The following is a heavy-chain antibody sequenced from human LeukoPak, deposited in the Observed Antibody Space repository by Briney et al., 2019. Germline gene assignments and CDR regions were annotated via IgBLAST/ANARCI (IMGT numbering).Heavy chain of an antibody. CDR1: GYTFTGYY. D-gene: IGHD4-17*01. V-gene: IGHV1-2*02. Sequence: ASVKVSCKASGYTFTGYYMHWVRQAPGQGLEWMGWINPNSGGTNYAQKFQGRVTMTRDTSISTAYMELSRLRSDDTAVYYCARYRTTVTTKNFDYWGQGTLVTVSS. CDR3: ARYRTTVTTKNFDY. J-gene: IGHJ4*02. CDR2: INPNSGGT.